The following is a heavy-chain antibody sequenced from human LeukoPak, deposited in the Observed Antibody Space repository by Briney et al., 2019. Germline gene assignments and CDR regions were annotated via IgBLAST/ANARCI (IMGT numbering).Heavy chain of an antibody. CDR3: ARDLAGGFGDPLGMDV. Sequence: SETLSLTCAVSGGSISSGGYSWSWIRQPPGEGLEWIGYIYHSGSTYYNPSLKSRVTISVDRSKNQFSLKLSSVTAADTAVYYCARDLAGGFGDPLGMDVWGQGTTVTVSS. V-gene: IGHV4-30-2*01. CDR2: IYHSGST. CDR1: GGSISSGGYS. J-gene: IGHJ6*02. D-gene: IGHD3-10*01.